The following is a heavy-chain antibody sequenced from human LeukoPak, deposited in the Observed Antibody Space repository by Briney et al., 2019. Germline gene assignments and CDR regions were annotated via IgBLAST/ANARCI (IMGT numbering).Heavy chain of an antibody. CDR3: SRALGGGTTG. V-gene: IGHV3-74*01. J-gene: IGHJ4*02. D-gene: IGHD3-3*01. Sequence: GGSLRLSCAASGFTFNSYDMNWVRQAPGKGLVWISRISGDGSSTAYAGSVKGRFSISRDNAKNMLYLQMNSLRAEDTAIYYCSRALGGGTTGWGQGTLVTVS. CDR2: ISGDGSST. CDR1: GFTFNSYD.